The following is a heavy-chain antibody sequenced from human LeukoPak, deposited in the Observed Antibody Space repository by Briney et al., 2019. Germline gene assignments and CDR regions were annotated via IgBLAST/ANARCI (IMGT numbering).Heavy chain of an antibody. Sequence: PSETLSLTCAVYGGSFSGYYWSWIRQPPGKGLEWIGEINHSGSTNYNPSLKIRVTISVDTSKNQFSLKLSSVTAADTAVYYCARGDIVVVVAATSAAWFDPWGQGTLVTVSS. J-gene: IGHJ5*02. CDR1: GGSFSGYY. D-gene: IGHD2-15*01. V-gene: IGHV4-34*01. CDR2: INHSGST. CDR3: ARGDIVVVVAATSAAWFDP.